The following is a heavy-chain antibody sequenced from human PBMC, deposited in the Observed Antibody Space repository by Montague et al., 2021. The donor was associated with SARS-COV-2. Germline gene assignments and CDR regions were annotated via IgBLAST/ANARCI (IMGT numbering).Heavy chain of an antibody. J-gene: IGHJ4*02. CDR1: GFTFSSFA. D-gene: IGHD6-13*01. Sequence: SLRLSCAASGFTFSSFAMHWVRQAPGKGLEWVAVIWYDGSNEYYADSVKRSFTISRDNSKNTVYLQINGLRLEDTAVYYCAKSAYSSSWYSDYWGQGTPVTVSS. CDR3: AKSAYSSSWYSDY. CDR2: IWYDGSNE. V-gene: IGHV3-30-3*02.